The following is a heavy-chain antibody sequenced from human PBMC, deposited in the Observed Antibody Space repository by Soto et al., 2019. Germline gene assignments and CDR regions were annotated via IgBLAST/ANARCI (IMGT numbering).Heavy chain of an antibody. V-gene: IGHV4-39*01. CDR3: ARHSGYCSGGSCYPFGY. CDR2: IYYSGST. J-gene: IGHJ4*02. Sequence: QLQLQASGPGLVKPSETLSLTCTVSGGSISSGAYHWGWIRQPPGKVLEWIGSIYYSGSTYYNLSLRNRVTISVDTPKNQCSQILSSVTAAYTAVYYCARHSGYCSGGSCYPFGYWGQGTLVTVSS. CDR1: GGSISSGAYH. D-gene: IGHD2-15*01.